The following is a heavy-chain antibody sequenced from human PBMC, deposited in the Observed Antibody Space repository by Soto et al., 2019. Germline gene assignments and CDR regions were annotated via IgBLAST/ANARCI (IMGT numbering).Heavy chain of an antibody. CDR2: ITPSSGGT. V-gene: IGHV1-46*01. J-gene: IGHJ4*02. CDR1: GYTFTSYY. D-gene: IGHD3-10*01. Sequence: ASVKVSCKASGYTFTSYYLHWLRQARGQGLEWMGIITPSSGGTSYSQRFQDRVTMTTDTSTTTAYMELRSLRSDDTAVYYCARFTSYYGSGSLLTHYLDSWGQGTQVTVSS. CDR3: ARFTSYYGSGSLLTHYLDS.